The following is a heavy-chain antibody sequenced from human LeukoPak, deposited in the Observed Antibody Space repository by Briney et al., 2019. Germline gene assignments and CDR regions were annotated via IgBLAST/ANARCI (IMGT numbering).Heavy chain of an antibody. J-gene: IGHJ4*02. CDR2: IIPIFGTA. D-gene: IGHD1-26*01. CDR1: GGTFSSYA. CDR3: ARGVSGSYNYFDY. V-gene: IGHV1-69*13. Sequence: SVKVSCKASGGTFSSYAISWVRQAPGQGLEWMGGIIPIFGTANYAQKFQGRVTITADESTSTAYMELSSLSSEDTAVYYCARGVSGSYNYFDYWGQGTLVTVSS.